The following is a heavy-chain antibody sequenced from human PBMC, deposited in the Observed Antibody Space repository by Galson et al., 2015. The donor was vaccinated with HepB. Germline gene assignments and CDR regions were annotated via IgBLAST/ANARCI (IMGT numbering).Heavy chain of an antibody. D-gene: IGHD1-7*01. CDR3: ARGNWNFNSDY. V-gene: IGHV3-11*01. CDR1: GFMFSDYY. J-gene: IGHJ4*02. Sequence: SLRLSCAASGFMFSDYYISWIRQAPGKGLEWVSYISGSGITSYYADSVKGRFTISRDNAKNSLFLQMNSLRAEDTAVYYCARGNWNFNSDYWGQGTQVTVSS. CDR2: ISGSGITS.